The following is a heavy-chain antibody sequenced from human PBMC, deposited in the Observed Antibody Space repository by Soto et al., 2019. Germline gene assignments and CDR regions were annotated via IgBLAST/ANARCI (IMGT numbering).Heavy chain of an antibody. CDR3: ARILCSSTSCYTFDY. V-gene: IGHV3-7*03. J-gene: IGHJ4*02. CDR2: MRQDGGEK. D-gene: IGHD2-2*02. Sequence: PGGSLRISGAASGCPFSSYWMSLVRQAPGKGLEWVANMRQDGGEKYYVDSVKGRFTISRDNAKNSLYLQMNTLRPEDTAVYYCARILCSSTSCYTFDYWGQGT. CDR1: GCPFSSYW.